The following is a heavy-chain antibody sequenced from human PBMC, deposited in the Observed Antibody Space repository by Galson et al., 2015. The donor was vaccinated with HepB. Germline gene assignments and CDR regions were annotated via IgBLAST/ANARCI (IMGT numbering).Heavy chain of an antibody. CDR2: INPNTGGT. CDR3: ARVKHYYDSSGYQRLFDF. Sequence: SVKVSCKASGYTFTGHYMHWVRQAPGQGLEWMGWINPNTGGTDHAQKFRGRVTMTRDTSTSTAYMEMSSLTSDDTAVYYCARVKHYYDSSGYQRLFDFWGQGTLVTVSS. V-gene: IGHV1-2*02. CDR1: GYTFTGHY. J-gene: IGHJ4*02. D-gene: IGHD3-22*01.